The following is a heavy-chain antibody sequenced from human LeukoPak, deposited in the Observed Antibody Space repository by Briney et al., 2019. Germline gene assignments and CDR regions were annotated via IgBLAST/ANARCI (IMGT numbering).Heavy chain of an antibody. J-gene: IGHJ3*02. CDR2: IYHSGST. CDR1: GGSISSYY. Sequence: SETLSLTCTVSGGSISSYYWSWIRQPPGKGLEWIGYIYHSGSTYYNPSLKSRVTISVDRSKNQFSLKLSSVTAADTAVYYCARGVRGYSYGGGAFDTWGQGTMVTVSS. D-gene: IGHD5-18*01. CDR3: ARGVRGYSYGGGAFDT. V-gene: IGHV4-59*12.